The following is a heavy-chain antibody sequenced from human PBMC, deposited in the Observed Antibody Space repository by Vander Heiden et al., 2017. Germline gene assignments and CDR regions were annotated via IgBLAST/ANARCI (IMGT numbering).Heavy chain of an antibody. Sequence: EVQLVESGGGLVKPGGSLRLPCAASGFTFSSYSMNWVRQAPGKGLECVSSISSSSSYIYYADSVKGRFTISRDNAKNSLYLQMNSLRAEDTAVYYCARDQSGDYGGDYYYYYGMDVWGQGTTVTVSS. CDR1: GFTFSSYS. CDR3: ARDQSGDYGGDYYYYYGMDV. J-gene: IGHJ6*02. D-gene: IGHD4-17*01. CDR2: ISSSSSYI. V-gene: IGHV3-21*01.